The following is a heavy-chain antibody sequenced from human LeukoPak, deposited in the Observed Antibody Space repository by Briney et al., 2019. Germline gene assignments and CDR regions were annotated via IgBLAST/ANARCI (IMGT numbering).Heavy chain of an antibody. CDR1: HYSISSGYS. J-gene: IGHJ4*02. D-gene: IGHD3-3*01. Sequence: SETLSLTCAVSHYSISSGYSWGWIRQPPEKGLEWIGSINHSGSASYNPSLKSPVTTSADASRNQLSLRLGSVPAADTAVYYCARRTDIWGGYSLYYFDYWGQGTLVTVSS. V-gene: IGHV4-38-2*01. CDR2: INHSGSA. CDR3: ARRTDIWGGYSLYYFDY.